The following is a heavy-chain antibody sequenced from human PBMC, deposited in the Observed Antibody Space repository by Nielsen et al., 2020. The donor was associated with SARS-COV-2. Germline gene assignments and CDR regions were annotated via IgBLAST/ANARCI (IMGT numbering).Heavy chain of an antibody. V-gene: IGHV3-30*18. CDR1: GFTFSRFG. J-gene: IGHJ4*02. CDR2: ISYDGSDQ. CDR3: VKDGAYYGVRGVVHFGY. Sequence: GGSLRLSCAASGFTFSRFGMHWVRQTPGRGLEWVAYISYDGSDQYYEDSLKGRFTISRDNSKNILYLQMNNLRAEDTAVYYCVKDGAYYGVRGVVHFGYGCRGNLVTVSS. D-gene: IGHD3-10*01.